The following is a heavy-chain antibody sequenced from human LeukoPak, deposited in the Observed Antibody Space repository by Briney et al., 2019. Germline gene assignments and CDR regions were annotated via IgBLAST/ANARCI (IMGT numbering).Heavy chain of an antibody. D-gene: IGHD3-22*01. Sequence: PSQTLSLTCTVSGGSISGGSAYWGWIRQHPGKGLEWIGNIYYSGSTYYNPSLKSRLTISVDTSKNQFFLKLSSVTAADTALYYCARVHDSGYYSVFDYWGQGTLVTVTS. CDR2: IYYSGST. V-gene: IGHV4-31*03. CDR3: ARVHDSGYYSVFDY. CDR1: GGSISGGSAY. J-gene: IGHJ4*02.